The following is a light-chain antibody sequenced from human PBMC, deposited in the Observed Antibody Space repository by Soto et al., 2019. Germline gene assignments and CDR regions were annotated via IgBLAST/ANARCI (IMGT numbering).Light chain of an antibody. CDR3: QQYFSFPWT. CDR2: WAS. V-gene: IGKV4-1*01. Sequence: DIVMTQSPDSLAVSLGERATINCKSNQSVLYSSNNKNYLAWYQQRPGQPPNLLIYWASTRESGVPDRFSDSGSGTDYTLTISSLQAEDVAIDYCQQYFSFPWTFGQGTKVEIK. CDR1: QSVLYSSNNKNY. J-gene: IGKJ1*01.